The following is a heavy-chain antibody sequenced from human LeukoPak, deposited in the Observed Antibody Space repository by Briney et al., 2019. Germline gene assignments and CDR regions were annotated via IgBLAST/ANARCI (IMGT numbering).Heavy chain of an antibody. CDR1: GFTFSSYS. D-gene: IGHD6-13*01. V-gene: IGHV3-21*01. CDR3: ARVVAAAAPSAFDI. Sequence: PGGSLRLSCAASGFTFSSYSMNWVRQAPGKGLEWVSSISSSSSYIYCADSVKGRFTISRDNAKNSLYLQMSSLRAEDTAVYYCARVVAAAAPSAFDIWGQGTMVTVSS. J-gene: IGHJ3*02. CDR2: ISSSSSYI.